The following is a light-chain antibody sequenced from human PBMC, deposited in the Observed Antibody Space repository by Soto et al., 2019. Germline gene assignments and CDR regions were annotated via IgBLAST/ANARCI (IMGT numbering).Light chain of an antibody. CDR3: QQRNIWPPVT. V-gene: IGKV3-11*01. CDR1: PSVPNY. Sequence: EIVFTQSPATLSLSPGERATLSCRASPSVPNYLAWYQQKPGQAPRLLIYGAFNRATGIPARFSGSGSGADFTLTISSLEPEDFAVYYCQQRNIWPPVTFGQGTRLEIK. J-gene: IGKJ5*01. CDR2: GAF.